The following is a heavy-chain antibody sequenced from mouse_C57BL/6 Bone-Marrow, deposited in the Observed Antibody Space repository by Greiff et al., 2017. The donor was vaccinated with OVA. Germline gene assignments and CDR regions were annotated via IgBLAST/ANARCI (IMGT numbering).Heavy chain of an antibody. CDR2: IYPRSGNT. V-gene: IGHV1-81*01. J-gene: IGHJ4*01. CDR3: AMSSSYAMDY. D-gene: IGHD1-1*01. Sequence: VKLMESGAELARPGASVKLSCKASGYTFTSYGISWVKQRTGQGLEWIGEIYPRSGNTYYNEKFKGKATLTADKSSSTAYMELRSLTSEDSAVYFCAMSSSYAMDYWGQGTSVTVSS. CDR1: GYTFTSYG.